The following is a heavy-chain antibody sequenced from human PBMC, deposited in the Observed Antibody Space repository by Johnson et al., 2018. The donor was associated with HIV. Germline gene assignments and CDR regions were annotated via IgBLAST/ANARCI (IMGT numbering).Heavy chain of an antibody. J-gene: IGHJ3*02. CDR2: INWNGGST. V-gene: IGHV3-20*04. CDR1: GFTFDDYG. Sequence: VQLVESGGGVVRPGGSLRLSCAASGFTFDDYGMSWARQAPGKGLEWVSGINWNGGSTGYADSVKGRFTISRDNAKNTLYLQMNSLRAEDTAVYYCAKASSNSNFDAFDIWGQGTMVTVSS. D-gene: IGHD3-3*02. CDR3: AKASSNSNFDAFDI.